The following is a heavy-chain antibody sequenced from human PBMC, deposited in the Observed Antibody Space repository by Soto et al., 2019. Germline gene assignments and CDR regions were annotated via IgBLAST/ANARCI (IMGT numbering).Heavy chain of an antibody. D-gene: IGHD6-13*01. V-gene: IGHV3-23*01. J-gene: IGHJ4*02. CDR1: GFTFGSYA. CDR2: ISGSGGST. Sequence: EVQLLESGGGLLQLGGSLRLSCAASGFTFGSYAMNWVRQAPGKGLEWVSVISGSGGSTYYADSVKGRFTISRANSKNTLYLQMNSLRAEDTAVYYCARRSSSWYFDYWGQGTLVTVSS. CDR3: ARRSSSWYFDY.